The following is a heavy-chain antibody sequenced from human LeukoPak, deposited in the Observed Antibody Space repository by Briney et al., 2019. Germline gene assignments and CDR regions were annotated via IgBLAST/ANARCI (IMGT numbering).Heavy chain of an antibody. CDR1: GGSFSGYF. Sequence: SETLSLTCAVYGGSFSGYFWSWIRQPPGKGLEWIGELTESGRTSYNPSLKSRVTIAEDTSKNQFSLKLSSVTAADTAVYYCARGLGRQQLVSPFDYWGQGTLVTVSS. CDR3: ARGLGRQQLVSPFDY. CDR2: LTESGRT. D-gene: IGHD6-13*01. J-gene: IGHJ4*02. V-gene: IGHV4-34*01.